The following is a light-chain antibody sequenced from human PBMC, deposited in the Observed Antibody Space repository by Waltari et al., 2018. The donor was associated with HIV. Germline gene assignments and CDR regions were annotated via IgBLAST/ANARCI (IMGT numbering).Light chain of an antibody. J-gene: IGKJ1*01. CDR1: QSISSY. V-gene: IGKV1-39*01. Sequence: DIQMTQSPSSLSASVGDRVIITCRASQSISSYLNWYQQKPGKAPKFLIYAVSSLQSGVPSRFSGSGSGTDFTLTINSLQPEDFATYYCQQSYSNVWTFGQGTKVEIK. CDR2: AVS. CDR3: QQSYSNVWT.